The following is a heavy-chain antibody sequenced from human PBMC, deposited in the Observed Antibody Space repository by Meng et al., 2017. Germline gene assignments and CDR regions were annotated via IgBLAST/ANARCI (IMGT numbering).Heavy chain of an antibody. CDR3: AREGVEVRGVSLDY. CDR2: ISYDGSNK. D-gene: IGHD3-10*01. V-gene: IGHV3-30*01. CDR1: GFTFSSYA. Sequence: QVQLVEVGGGGVQPGRSLRLSCAASGFTFSSYAMHWVRQAPGKGLEWVAVISYDGSNKYYADSVKGRFTISRDNSKNTLYPQMNSLRAEDTAVYYCAREGVEVRGVSLDYWGQGTLVTVSS. J-gene: IGHJ4*02.